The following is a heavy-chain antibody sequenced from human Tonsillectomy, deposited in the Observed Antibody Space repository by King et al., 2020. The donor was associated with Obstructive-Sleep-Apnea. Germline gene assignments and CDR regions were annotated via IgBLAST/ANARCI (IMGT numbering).Heavy chain of an antibody. D-gene: IGHD2-2*02. J-gene: IGHJ5*02. Sequence: VQLVESGGGLVEPGGSLRVSCATSGLTFTDAWMSWVRQAPGRGLEWVGRIKSKGGGVTADYAAPVNGRVTISREDSKNTVYLQMNILKTEDTAVYYCTHIANAPAALHTWGRGTLVTVSS. CDR3: THIANAPAALHT. CDR1: GLTFTDAW. V-gene: IGHV3-15*01. CDR2: IKSKGGGVTA.